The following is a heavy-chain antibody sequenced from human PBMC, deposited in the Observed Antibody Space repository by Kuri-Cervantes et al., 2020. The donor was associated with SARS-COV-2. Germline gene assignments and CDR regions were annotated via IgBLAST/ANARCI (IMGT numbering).Heavy chain of an antibody. V-gene: IGHV1-2*04. CDR3: VRSSSFRLLVVINQWGVFDI. CDR1: GYTFTGYY. CDR2: INPNSGGT. J-gene: IGHJ3*02. D-gene: IGHD3-22*01. Sequence: ASVKVSCKASGYTFTGYYMHWVRQAPGQGLEWMGWINPNSGGTNYAQKFQGWVTINRDTSISTVYMELSRLRSDDMAVYYCVRSSSFRLLVVINQWGVFDIWGQGTMVTVSS.